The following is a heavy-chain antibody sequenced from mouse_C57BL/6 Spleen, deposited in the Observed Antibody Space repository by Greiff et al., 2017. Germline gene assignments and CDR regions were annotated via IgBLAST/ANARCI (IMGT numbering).Heavy chain of an antibody. V-gene: IGHV1-61*01. CDR2: IYPSDSET. Sequence: QVQLQQPGAELVRPGSSVKLSCKASGYTFTSYWMDWVKQRPGQGPEWIGNIYPSDSETHYNQKFKDKATLTVDKSSSTAYMQLSSLTSEDSAVYYCARRGTIYDGYYEAYWGQGTLVTVSA. D-gene: IGHD2-3*01. CDR3: ARRGTIYDGYYEAY. J-gene: IGHJ3*01. CDR1: GYTFTSYW.